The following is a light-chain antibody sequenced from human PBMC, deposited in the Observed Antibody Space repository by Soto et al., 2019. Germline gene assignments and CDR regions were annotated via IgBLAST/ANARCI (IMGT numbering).Light chain of an antibody. Sequence: QPVLTQPPSASASLGASVTLTCTLSSGYSNYKVDWYQQRPGKGPRFVMRVGTGGIVGSKGDGNPDRFSVLGSGLNRYLTIKNIQEEDESDYHCGADLGSGSNCVSNYVFGTGTKLTVL. CDR1: SGYSNYK. CDR2: VGTGGIVG. J-gene: IGLJ1*01. V-gene: IGLV9-49*01. CDR3: GADLGSGSNCVSNYV.